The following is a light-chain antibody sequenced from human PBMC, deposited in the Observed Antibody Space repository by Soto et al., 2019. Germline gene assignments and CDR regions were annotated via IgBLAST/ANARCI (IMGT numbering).Light chain of an antibody. CDR3: QQYSNWPLV. Sequence: IEMTQSPATLSVSPGERATLSCRASQSVGSNLAWYQQTPGQAPRLLIYGASTRVPGVPARFSGSGSGTEFTLAISSLQSEDFVVYYCQQYSNWPLVFGQGTKVEF. CDR1: QSVGSN. CDR2: GAS. V-gene: IGKV3-15*01. J-gene: IGKJ1*01.